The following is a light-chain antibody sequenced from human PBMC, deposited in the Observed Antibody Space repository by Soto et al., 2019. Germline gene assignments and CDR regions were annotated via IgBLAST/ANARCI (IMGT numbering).Light chain of an antibody. CDR3: QQRSSWIT. Sequence: EIVLTQSPGTLSLSPGKRATLSCRASQSVSSSYLAWYQQKPGQAPRLLIYDASNRATGIPARFSGSGSATDFTLTISSLEPEDFAVYYCQQRSSWITFGQGTRLEI. CDR1: QSVSSSY. J-gene: IGKJ5*01. CDR2: DAS. V-gene: IGKV3-11*01.